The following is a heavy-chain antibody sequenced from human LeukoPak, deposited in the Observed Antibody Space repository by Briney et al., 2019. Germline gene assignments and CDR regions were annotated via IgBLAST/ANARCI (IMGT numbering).Heavy chain of an antibody. CDR1: GGLISRIEYY. J-gene: IGHJ4*02. Sequence: SETVSLTCTVSGGLISRIEYYWSWIRQSPVKGLEWLGHIYHTGTTLYSPHLNNRLTVSVDSSRNQFSLTLNSVTAADTAVYYCASVSVWELATHPGGSFDYWGRGILVTASS. CDR3: ASVSVWELATHPGGSFDY. D-gene: IGHD1-26*01. V-gene: IGHV4-30-4*01. CDR2: IYHTGTT.